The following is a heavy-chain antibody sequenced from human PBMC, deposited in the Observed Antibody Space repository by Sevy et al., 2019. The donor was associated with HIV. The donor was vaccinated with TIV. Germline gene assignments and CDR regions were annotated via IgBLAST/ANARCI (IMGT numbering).Heavy chain of an antibody. CDR1: GFSFSTYA. D-gene: IGHD3-3*01. Sequence: GGSLRLSCAASGFSFSTYAMTWVRQAPGKGLEWVSGISGSGTSTYYTDSVKGRFTISRDNPKNTVYLQMNNLRAEDTAVYYCGKVSTFGVGGFYDYWGQRTLVTVSS. V-gene: IGHV3-23*01. CDR3: GKVSTFGVGGFYDY. J-gene: IGHJ4*02. CDR2: ISGSGTST.